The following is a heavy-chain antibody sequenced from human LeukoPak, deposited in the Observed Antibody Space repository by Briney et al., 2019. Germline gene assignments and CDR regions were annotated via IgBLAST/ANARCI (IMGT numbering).Heavy chain of an antibody. Sequence: SETLSLTCAVSGYSISSGYYWGWIRQPPGKGLEWIGSIYHSGSTYYNPSLKSRVTISVDTSKDQFSLKLSSVTAADTAVYYCARPTYSGSYSGAFDNWGQGTMVTVSS. V-gene: IGHV4-38-2*01. CDR1: GYSISSGYY. J-gene: IGHJ3*02. CDR3: ARPTYSGSYSGAFDN. D-gene: IGHD1-26*01. CDR2: IYHSGST.